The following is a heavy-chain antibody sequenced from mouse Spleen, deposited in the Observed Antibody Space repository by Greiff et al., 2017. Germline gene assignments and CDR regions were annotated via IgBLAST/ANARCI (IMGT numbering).Heavy chain of an antibody. J-gene: IGHJ2*01. CDR2: IRLKSDNYAT. CDR1: GFTFSNYW. V-gene: IGHV6-3*01. CDR3: TVYGNHFDY. D-gene: IGHD2-1*01. Sequence: EVKLMESGGGLVQPGGSMKLSCVASGFTFSNYWMNWVRQSPEKGLEWVAQIRLKSDNYATHYAESVKGRFTISRDDSKSSVYLQMNNLRAEDTGIYYCTVYGNHFDYWGQGTTLTVSS.